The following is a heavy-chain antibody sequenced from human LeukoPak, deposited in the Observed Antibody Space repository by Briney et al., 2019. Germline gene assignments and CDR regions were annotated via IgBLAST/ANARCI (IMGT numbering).Heavy chain of an antibody. CDR3: ATERLGDTWFDP. CDR2: INGANGDT. CDR1: GYTFSGNV. D-gene: IGHD3-10*01. V-gene: IGHV1-3*01. Sequence: ASVKVSCKASGYTFSGNVMHWVRQAPGRRLEWMGWINGANGDTKYSQRLQGRVTITRDTSANTVYMELNSLRFEDTAVYYCATERLGDTWFDPWGQGTLVTVSS. J-gene: IGHJ5*02.